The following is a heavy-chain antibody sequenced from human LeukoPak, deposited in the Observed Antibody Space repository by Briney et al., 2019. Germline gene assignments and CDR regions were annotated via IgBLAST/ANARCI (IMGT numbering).Heavy chain of an antibody. V-gene: IGHV5-51*01. Sequence: GESLKISCKGSGYSFTSYWIGWVRQMPGKGLEWMGIIYPGDSDTRYSPSFQGQVTISADKSISTAYLQWSSLKASDTAMYYCALWEEYYDSSGYLRTWAYMDVWGKGTTVTVSS. CDR2: IYPGDSDT. J-gene: IGHJ6*03. CDR3: ALWEEYYDSSGYLRTWAYMDV. D-gene: IGHD3-22*01. CDR1: GYSFTSYW.